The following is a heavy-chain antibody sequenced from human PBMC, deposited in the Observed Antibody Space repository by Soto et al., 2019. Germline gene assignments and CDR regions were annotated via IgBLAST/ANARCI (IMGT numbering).Heavy chain of an antibody. CDR1: GYTFSNYG. D-gene: IGHD3-10*01. CDR3: ARDEGIRGFDS. V-gene: IGHV1-18*04. Sequence: QVQLVQSGDEVKKSGASVKVSCKASGYTFSNYGISWVRQAPGQGLEWMGWISGYNGLTAYAQNVQGRVTMTIDTPTRTVFMELKSLRSNDTAVYYCARDEGIRGFDSWGQGPLVTVSS. CDR2: ISGYNGLT. J-gene: IGHJ4*02.